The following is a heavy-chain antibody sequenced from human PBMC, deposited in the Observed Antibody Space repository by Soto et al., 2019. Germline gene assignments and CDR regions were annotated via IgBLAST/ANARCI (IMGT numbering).Heavy chain of an antibody. D-gene: IGHD4-17*01. V-gene: IGHV1-8*01. CDR1: GYTFTSYD. CDR3: ARATGDFDD. CDR2: MNLNSGYT. Sequence: QVQLVQSGAEVKKPGASVKVSCKASGYTFTSYDINWVRQATGQGLEWMGWMNLNSGYTGYAQKFQGRVTMTRDNSIRTAFMELSSLRSEDTAVYYCARATGDFDDWGQGTLVTVSS. J-gene: IGHJ4*02.